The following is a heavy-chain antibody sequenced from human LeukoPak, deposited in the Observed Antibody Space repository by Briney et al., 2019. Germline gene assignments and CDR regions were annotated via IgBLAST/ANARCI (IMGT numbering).Heavy chain of an antibody. J-gene: IGHJ4*02. CDR3: ASALTWIQLPYDY. CDR1: GFTFSSYD. V-gene: IGHV3-30-3*01. CDR2: ISYDGSNK. D-gene: IGHD5-18*01. Sequence: GGSLRLSCAASGFTFSSYDMSWVRQAPGKGLEWVAVISYDGSNKYYADSVEGRFTISRDNSKNTLYLQMNSLRADDTAMYYCASALTWIQLPYDYWGRGTLVTVSS.